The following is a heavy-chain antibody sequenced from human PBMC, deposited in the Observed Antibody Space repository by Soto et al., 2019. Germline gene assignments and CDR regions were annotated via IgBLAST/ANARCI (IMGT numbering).Heavy chain of an antibody. Sequence: EVQLVESGGGLVQPGGSLRLSCAASGFTFSSYAMHWVRQAPGKGLEYVSVITSNGGNTDYVSSVKGRFTISRDNSKNTLYLQMGSLRAEDMAVYYCARRIPFGYGMDVWGQGTTVTVSS. J-gene: IGHJ6*02. CDR3: ARRIPFGYGMDV. V-gene: IGHV3-64*01. D-gene: IGHD2-21*01. CDR1: GFTFSSYA. CDR2: ITSNGGNT.